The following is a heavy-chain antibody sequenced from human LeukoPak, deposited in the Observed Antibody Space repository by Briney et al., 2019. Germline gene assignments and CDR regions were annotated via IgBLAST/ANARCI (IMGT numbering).Heavy chain of an antibody. CDR1: GGTFSSYA. Sequence: SVKVSCKASGGTFSSYAISWVRQAPGQGLEWMGGIIPIFGTANYAQKFQGRVTITADESTSTAYMELSSLRPEDTAVYYCARDLTAGALYFDYWGQGTLVTVSS. D-gene: IGHD6-13*01. V-gene: IGHV1-69*13. CDR3: ARDLTAGALYFDY. CDR2: IIPIFGTA. J-gene: IGHJ4*02.